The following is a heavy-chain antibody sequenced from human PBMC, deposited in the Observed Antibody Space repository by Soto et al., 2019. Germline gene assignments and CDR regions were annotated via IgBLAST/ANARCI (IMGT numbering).Heavy chain of an antibody. CDR2: INHSGST. V-gene: IGHV4-34*01. J-gene: IGHJ2*01. Sequence: QVRLQQWGAGLLKPSETLPLTCAVYGGSFSDYYWSWIRQPPGKGLEWIGEINHSGSTNYNPSLKSXXTXSXXTSKNPFSLKLNSVTAADTAVYYCAREVPPRYFDLWGRGTPVTVSS. CDR3: AREVPPRYFDL. CDR1: GGSFSDYY.